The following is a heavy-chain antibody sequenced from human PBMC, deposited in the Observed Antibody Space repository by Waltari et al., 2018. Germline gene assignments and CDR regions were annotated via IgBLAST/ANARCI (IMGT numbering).Heavy chain of an antibody. J-gene: IGHJ6*02. D-gene: IGHD3-10*01. CDR3: ARLTAVASYGSGSYFPSPHGGGMDV. Sequence: GSGYSFTSYWIGWVRQMPGKGLEWMGIIYPGDSDTRYSPSFQGQVTISADKSISTAYLQWSSLKASDTAMYYCARLTAVASYGSGSYFPSPHGGGMDVWGQGTTVTVSS. V-gene: IGHV5-51*01. CDR2: IYPGDSDT. CDR1: GYSFTSYW.